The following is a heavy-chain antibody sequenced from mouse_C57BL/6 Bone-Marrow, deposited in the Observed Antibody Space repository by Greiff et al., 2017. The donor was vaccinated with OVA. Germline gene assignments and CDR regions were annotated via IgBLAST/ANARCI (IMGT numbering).Heavy chain of an antibody. CDR1: GYTFTSYW. D-gene: IGHD2-1*01. CDR3: ARRGGNYWYFDV. V-gene: IGHV1-61*01. Sequence: VQLQQSGAELVRPGSSVKLSCKASGYTFTSYWMDWVKQRPGQGLEWIGNIYPSDSETHYNQKFKDKATLTVDKSSSTAYMQLSSLTSEDSAVYYCARRGGNYWYFDVWGTGTTVTVSS. J-gene: IGHJ1*03. CDR2: IYPSDSET.